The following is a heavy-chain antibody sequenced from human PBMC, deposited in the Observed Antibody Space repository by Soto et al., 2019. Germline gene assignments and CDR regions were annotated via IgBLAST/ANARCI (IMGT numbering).Heavy chain of an antibody. V-gene: IGHV1-2*02. J-gene: IGHJ3*02. Sequence: QLHLVQSGAVVKKPGASVTVSCSASGYPVTAYYMHWVRQAPGRGLEWMGGINPATGAAKYTQTYQGRATMTRDTSTGKVFMELRGRTSEDTAVFSCARGGGVGVAGSAAFDMWGQGTLVTVSS. CDR3: ARGGGVGVAGSAAFDM. CDR1: GYPVTAYY. D-gene: IGHD3-3*01. CDR2: INPATGAA.